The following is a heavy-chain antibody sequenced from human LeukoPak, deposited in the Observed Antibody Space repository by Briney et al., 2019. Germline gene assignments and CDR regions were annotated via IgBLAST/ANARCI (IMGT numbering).Heavy chain of an antibody. V-gene: IGHV3-33*08. CDR3: ARDYYGSGSLPFDY. CDR2: IWYDGSNK. J-gene: IGHJ4*02. CDR1: GFTFSSYA. Sequence: PGGSLRLSCAASGFTFSSYAMSWVRQAPGKGLEWVAVIWYDGSNKYYADSVKGRFTISRDNSKNTLYLQMNSLRAEDTAVYYCARDYYGSGSLPFDYWGQGTLVTVSS. D-gene: IGHD3-10*01.